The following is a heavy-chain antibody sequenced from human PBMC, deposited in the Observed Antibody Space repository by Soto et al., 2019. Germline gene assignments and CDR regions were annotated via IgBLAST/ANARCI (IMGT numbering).Heavy chain of an antibody. J-gene: IGHJ4*02. CDR3: AISTYYYDSSGPFDY. CDR1: GYTFTSYA. D-gene: IGHD3-22*01. CDR2: INAGNGNT. V-gene: IGHV1-3*01. Sequence: ASVKVSCKASGYTFTSYAMHWVRQAPGQRLEWMGWINAGNGNTKYSQKFQGRVTITRDTSASTAYMELSSLRSEDTAVYYCAISTYYYDSSGPFDYWGQGTLVTVSS.